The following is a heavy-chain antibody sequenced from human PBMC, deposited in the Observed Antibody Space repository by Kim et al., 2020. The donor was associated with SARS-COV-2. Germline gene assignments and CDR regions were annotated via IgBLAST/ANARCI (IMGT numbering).Heavy chain of an antibody. Sequence: VGSLRLSCAASGFTFSTSAISWVRQAPGKGLEWVAAISGSGGATYYADSVRGRFTISRDNSKNTVSMELDRLRTGDTAIYYCARDLGSGWHDFWGQGTLVVVSS. V-gene: IGHV3-23*01. CDR2: ISGSGGAT. D-gene: IGHD6-19*01. CDR1: GFTFSTSA. J-gene: IGHJ4*02. CDR3: ARDLGSGWHDF.